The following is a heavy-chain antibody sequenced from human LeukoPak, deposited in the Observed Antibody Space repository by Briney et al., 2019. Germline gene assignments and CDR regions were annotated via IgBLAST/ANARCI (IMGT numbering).Heavy chain of an antibody. CDR1: GYTFTGYY. CDR3: ARVPTRYSGYVG. CDR2: VNPNSGGT. Sequence: ASVKVSCKASGYTFTGYYMHWVRQAPGQGLEWMGWVNPNSGGTNYAQKFQGRVTMTRDTSISTAYMELSRLRSDDTAVYYCARVPTRYSGYVGWGQGTLVTVSS. D-gene: IGHD5-12*01. J-gene: IGHJ4*02. V-gene: IGHV1-2*02.